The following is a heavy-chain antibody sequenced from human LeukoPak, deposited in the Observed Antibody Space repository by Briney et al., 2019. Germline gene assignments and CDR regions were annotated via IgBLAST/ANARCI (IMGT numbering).Heavy chain of an antibody. Sequence: GGTLRLSCAASGFTFSSYGMSWVRQAPGKGLEWVSAISGSGGSTYYADSVKGRFTISRDNSKNTLYLQMNSLRAEDTAVYYCAKAAYGSESYYDPFDYWGQGTLVTVSS. CDR1: GFTFSSYG. J-gene: IGHJ4*02. CDR3: AKAAYGSESYYDPFDY. D-gene: IGHD3-10*01. V-gene: IGHV3-23*01. CDR2: ISGSGGST.